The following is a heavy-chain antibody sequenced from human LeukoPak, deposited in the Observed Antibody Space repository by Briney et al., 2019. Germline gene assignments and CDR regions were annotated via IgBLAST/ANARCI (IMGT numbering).Heavy chain of an antibody. CDR3: ARDAYQMLEWLYRSGSYYFDY. V-gene: IGHV3-30*03. D-gene: IGHD3-3*01. J-gene: IGHJ4*02. CDR1: GFTFRNYG. CDR2: ISYDESTR. Sequence: GRSLRLSCAASGFTFRNYGMHWVRQASGKGLEWVAVISYDESTRYYADSVKGRFTISRDNSKNTLDLQMNSLRAEDTAVYYCARDAYQMLEWLYRSGSYYFDYWGQGTLVTVSS.